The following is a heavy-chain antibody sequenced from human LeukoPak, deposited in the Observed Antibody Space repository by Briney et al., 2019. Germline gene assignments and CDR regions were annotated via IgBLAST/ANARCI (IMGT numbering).Heavy chain of an antibody. D-gene: IGHD4-23*01. Sequence: GGSLRLSCAASGFTFDDYGMSWVRQAPGKGLEWVAVIWYDENKNFYADSVKGRFTISRDNFKSTLYLQMNSLRVEDTAVYYCAREGLTSTPNNAFDIWGQGTMVTVSS. CDR3: AREGLTSTPNNAFDI. CDR2: IWYDENKN. V-gene: IGHV3-33*08. J-gene: IGHJ3*02. CDR1: GFTFDDYG.